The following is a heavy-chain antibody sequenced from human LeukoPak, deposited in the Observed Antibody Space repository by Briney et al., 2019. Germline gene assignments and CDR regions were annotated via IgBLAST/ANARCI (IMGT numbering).Heavy chain of an antibody. D-gene: IGHD4-17*01. Sequence: GGSLRLSCAASGFTFSSYWMSWVRQAPGKGLEWVATIKQDGSQKEYVDSVKGRFTISRDNAKNSLYPQMNSLRAEDTAVYYCARDPTVTNFHDAFDIWGQGTMVTVSS. V-gene: IGHV3-7*05. J-gene: IGHJ3*02. CDR2: IKQDGSQK. CDR3: ARDPTVTNFHDAFDI. CDR1: GFTFSSYW.